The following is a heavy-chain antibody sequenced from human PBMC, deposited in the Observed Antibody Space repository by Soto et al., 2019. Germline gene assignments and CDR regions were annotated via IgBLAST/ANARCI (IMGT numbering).Heavy chain of an antibody. CDR1: GFSLSTSGVG. V-gene: IGHV2-5*02. CDR2: LFWDDDD. D-gene: IGHD2-15*01. J-gene: IGHJ4*02. CDR3: AHLAFCGGSCYYFDY. Sequence: SGPTLVNPTQTLTLTCTFSGFSLSTSGVGVGWIRQPPGKALEWLALLFWDDDDRYSPSLKSRLTITKDTSKDQVVLTMTNMDLVDTPTFFCAHLAFCGGSCYYFDYWGVGPLVTVP.